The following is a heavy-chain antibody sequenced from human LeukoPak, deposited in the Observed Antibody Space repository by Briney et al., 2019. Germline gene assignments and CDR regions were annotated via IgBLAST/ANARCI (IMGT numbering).Heavy chain of an antibody. D-gene: IGHD3-16*02. CDR2: ISAYNGNT. CDR3: ARASDYVWGSYLDY. J-gene: IGHJ4*02. CDR1: GYTFTSYD. V-gene: IGHV1-18*01. Sequence: ASVKVSCKASGYTFTSYDISWVRQAPGQGLEWMGWISAYNGNTNYAQKLQGRVTMTTDTSTSTAYMELRSLRSDDTAVYYCARASDYVWGSYLDYWGQGTLVTVSS.